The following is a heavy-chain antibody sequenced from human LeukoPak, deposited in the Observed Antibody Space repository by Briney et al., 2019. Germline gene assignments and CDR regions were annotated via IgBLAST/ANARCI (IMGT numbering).Heavy chain of an antibody. J-gene: IGHJ4*02. V-gene: IGHV3-9*01. CDR2: ISWNGGSI. D-gene: IGHD4-17*01. CDR1: GFTFADYA. Sequence: GGSLRLSCAASGFTFADYAMHWVRQAPGKGLEWVSFISWNGGSIGYADSVKGRFTISRDNAKNSLYLQMTSLRPEDTALYYCAKDMSGGRLRYFDAWGQGVLVTVSS. CDR3: AKDMSGGRLRYFDA.